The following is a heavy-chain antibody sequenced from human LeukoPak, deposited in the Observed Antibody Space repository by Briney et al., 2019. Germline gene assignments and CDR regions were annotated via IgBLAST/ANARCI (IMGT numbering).Heavy chain of an antibody. Sequence: SQTLSLTCAISGDSVSSNSAAWNWIRQSPSRGPEWLGRTYYRSKWYNDYAVSVKSRITINPDTSKNQFSLQLNSVTPEDTAVYYCASQIRGYSYGADAFDIWGQGTMVTVSS. V-gene: IGHV6-1*01. CDR2: TYYRSKWYN. CDR1: GDSVSSNSAA. J-gene: IGHJ3*02. CDR3: ASQIRGYSYGADAFDI. D-gene: IGHD5-18*01.